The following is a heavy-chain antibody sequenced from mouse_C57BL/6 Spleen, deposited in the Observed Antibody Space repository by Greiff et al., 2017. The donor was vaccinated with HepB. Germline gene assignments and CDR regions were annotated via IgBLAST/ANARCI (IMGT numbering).Heavy chain of an antibody. CDR1: GFTFSSYG. CDR2: ISSGGSYT. D-gene: IGHD2-1*01. CDR3: ARGGYGNYNYAMDY. Sequence: EVMLVESGGDLVKPGGSLKLSCAASGFTFSSYGMSWVRQTPDKGLEWVATISSGGSYTYYPDSVKGRFTISRDNAKNTLYLQMSSLKSEDTAMYYCARGGYGNYNYAMDYWGQGTSVTVSS. J-gene: IGHJ4*01. V-gene: IGHV5-6*01.